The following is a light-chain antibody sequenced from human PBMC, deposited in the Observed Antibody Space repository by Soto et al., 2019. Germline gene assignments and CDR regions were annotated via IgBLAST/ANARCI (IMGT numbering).Light chain of an antibody. V-gene: IGLV2-14*01. Sequence: QSALTQPASVSGSAGQSITISCSGTMRDVGASNLVSWYQQHPGTAPKLIIYEVRNRPSGISSRFSGSRSGNTASLTISGLQSEDEGDYYGSAYTARSTLVFGGGTKVTVL. CDR2: EVR. CDR3: SAYTARSTLV. J-gene: IGLJ3*02. CDR1: MRDVGASNL.